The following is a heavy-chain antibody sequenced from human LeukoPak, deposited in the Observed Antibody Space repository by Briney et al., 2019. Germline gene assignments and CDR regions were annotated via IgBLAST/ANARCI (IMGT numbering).Heavy chain of an antibody. CDR2: INPNSGGT. Sequence: GASVKVSCKASGYTFTGYYMHWVRQAPGQGLEWMGWINPNSGGTNYAQKFQGRVTMTRDTSISTAYMELSRLRSDDTAVYYCARAELLWFGDAKFDPWGQGTLVTVSS. CDR3: ARAELLWFGDAKFDP. J-gene: IGHJ5*02. CDR1: GYTFTGYY. D-gene: IGHD3-10*01. V-gene: IGHV1-2*02.